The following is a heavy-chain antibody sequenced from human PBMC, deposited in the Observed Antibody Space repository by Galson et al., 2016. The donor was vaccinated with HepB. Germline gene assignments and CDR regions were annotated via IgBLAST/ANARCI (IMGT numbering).Heavy chain of an antibody. Sequence: SLRLSCAASGFTFSVYWMHWVRQVPGKGLEWVSRITGDGSGSTSADSVKGRFTISRDSARNTVYLQLNSLRVEDTAVYYCARAGGVRWLDVWGQGTTVTVAS. CDR3: ARAGGVRWLDV. CDR2: ITGDGSGS. CDR1: GFTFSVYW. V-gene: IGHV3-74*01. J-gene: IGHJ6*02. D-gene: IGHD3-10*01.